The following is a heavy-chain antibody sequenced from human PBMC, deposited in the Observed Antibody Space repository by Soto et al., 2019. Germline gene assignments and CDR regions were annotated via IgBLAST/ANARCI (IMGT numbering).Heavy chain of an antibody. Sequence: SETLSLTCTVSGGSVSSGSYYWSWIRQPPGKGLEWIGYIYYSGSTNYKPSLKSRFTISVDTSKNQFSLKLSSVTAADTAVYYCARFSLSPYSYKNKGVYYFDYWGQGTLVTVSS. J-gene: IGHJ4*02. D-gene: IGHD5-18*01. CDR3: ARFSLSPYSYKNKGVYYFDY. V-gene: IGHV4-61*01. CDR1: GGSVSSGSYY. CDR2: IYYSGST.